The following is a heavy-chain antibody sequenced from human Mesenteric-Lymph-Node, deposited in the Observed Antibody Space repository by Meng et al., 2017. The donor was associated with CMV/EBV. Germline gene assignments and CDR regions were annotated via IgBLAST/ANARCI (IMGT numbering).Heavy chain of an antibody. V-gene: IGHV3-11*01. CDR1: GFTFSDYF. CDR3: ARTLYYDILTGYYAPYYYYGLDV. CDR2: ISTTGDSI. J-gene: IGHJ6*02. D-gene: IGHD3-9*01. Sequence: GESLKISCAVSGFTFSDYFMTWIRQAPGKGLEWVSYISTTGDSIYYADSVQGRFTISRDNAKNSVYLHMNSLRAEDTAVYYCARTLYYDILTGYYAPYYYYGLDVWGQGTTVTVSS.